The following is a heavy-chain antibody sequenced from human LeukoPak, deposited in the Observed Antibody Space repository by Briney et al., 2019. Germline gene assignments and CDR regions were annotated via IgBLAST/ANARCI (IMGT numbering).Heavy chain of an antibody. CDR2: INHSGYT. J-gene: IGHJ4*02. CDR1: GVSFNDYY. D-gene: IGHD2-21*02. CDR3: TRMTAGHDY. Sequence: SETLSLTCAVSGVSFNDYYWSWVSQTPGKGLEWIGEINHSGYTNDSPPLKSRVPLSIDTSRKQFSLNLRSVTVADTGIYYCTRMTAGHDYWGQGTLVTVSS. V-gene: IGHV4-34*01.